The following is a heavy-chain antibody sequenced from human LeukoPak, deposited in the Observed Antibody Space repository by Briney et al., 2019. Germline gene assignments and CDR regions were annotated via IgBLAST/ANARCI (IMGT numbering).Heavy chain of an antibody. CDR3: AKTRIAVVDDAFDI. J-gene: IGHJ3*02. CDR1: GFNFSSHG. CDR2: IWNDGSNK. D-gene: IGHD6-19*01. Sequence: GGSLRLSCVASGFNFSSHGMHWVRQAPGKGPEWVAVIWNDGSNKYYADSVKGRFTISRDNSKNTLYVQMNSLRAEDTAVYYCAKTRIAVVDDAFDIWGRGTMVTVSS. V-gene: IGHV3-33*06.